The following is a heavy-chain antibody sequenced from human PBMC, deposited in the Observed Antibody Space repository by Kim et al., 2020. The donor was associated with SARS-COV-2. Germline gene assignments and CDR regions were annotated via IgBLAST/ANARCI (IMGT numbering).Heavy chain of an antibody. Sequence: SETLSLTCTVSGGSISSSSYYWGWIRQPPGKGLEWIGSIYYSGSTYYNPSLKSRVTISVDTSKNQFSLKLSSVTAADTAVYYCARLGGCSSTSCYNWFDPWGQGTLVTVSS. J-gene: IGHJ5*02. CDR2: IYYSGST. V-gene: IGHV4-39*01. CDR1: GGSISSSSYY. D-gene: IGHD2-2*01. CDR3: ARLGGCSSTSCYNWFDP.